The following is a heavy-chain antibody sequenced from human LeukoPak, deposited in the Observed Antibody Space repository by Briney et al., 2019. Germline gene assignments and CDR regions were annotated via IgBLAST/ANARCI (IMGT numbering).Heavy chain of an antibody. CDR2: ISISGSTI. V-gene: IGHV3-48*03. J-gene: IGHJ5*02. Sequence: GSLRLSCAASGFTFSSYDMNWVRQAPGKGLEWVSYISISGSTIYYPDSVKGRFTISRDNAKNSLYLQMNSLRAEDTPVYYCAREAIAAAFDPWGQGTLVTVSS. CDR3: AREAIAAAFDP. D-gene: IGHD6-13*01. CDR1: GFTFSSYD.